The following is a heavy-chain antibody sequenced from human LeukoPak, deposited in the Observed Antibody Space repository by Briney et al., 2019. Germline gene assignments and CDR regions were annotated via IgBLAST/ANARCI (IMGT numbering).Heavy chain of an antibody. V-gene: IGHV3-30-3*01. J-gene: IGHJ4*02. CDR2: ISYDGSNK. Sequence: GGSLRLSCAASGFTFNNYAMYWVRQAPGKGLEWVAVISYDGSNKYYADSVKGRFTISRDNSKNTLYVQMNSLRTEDTAVYYCARGGIPYSSSWSRDYWGQGTLVTVSS. CDR3: ARGGIPYSSSWSRDY. D-gene: IGHD6-13*01. CDR1: GFTFNNYA.